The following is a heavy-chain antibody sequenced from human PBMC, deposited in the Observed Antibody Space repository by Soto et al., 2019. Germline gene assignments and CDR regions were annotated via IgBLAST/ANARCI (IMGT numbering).Heavy chain of an antibody. CDR1: GFTFSSYG. CDR3: AKDLHHNVAARPEGYYYYGMDV. Sequence: QVQLVESGGGVVQPGRSLRLSCAASGFTFSSYGMHWVRQAPGKGLEWVAVISYDGSNKYYADSVKGRFTISRDNSKNTLYLQMNSLRAEDTAVYYCAKDLHHNVAARPEGYYYYGMDVWGQGTTVTVSS. CDR2: ISYDGSNK. D-gene: IGHD6-6*01. J-gene: IGHJ6*02. V-gene: IGHV3-30*18.